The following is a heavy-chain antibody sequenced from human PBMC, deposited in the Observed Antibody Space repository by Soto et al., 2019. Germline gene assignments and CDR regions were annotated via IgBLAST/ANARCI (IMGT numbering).Heavy chain of an antibody. V-gene: IGHV3-74*03. D-gene: IGHD4-17*01. CDR3: ARGNYGGFDY. CDR2: IYSDGSAT. Sequence: EVQLVESGGGLVEPGGSLRLSCAASGFTFSYYWMHWVRQTPEKGLVWVARIYSDGSATTYAASVKGRFTISRDNSKNTVYLQMNSLRDDDTAVYYCARGNYGGFDYWGQGTLVTVSS. J-gene: IGHJ4*02. CDR1: GFTFSYYW.